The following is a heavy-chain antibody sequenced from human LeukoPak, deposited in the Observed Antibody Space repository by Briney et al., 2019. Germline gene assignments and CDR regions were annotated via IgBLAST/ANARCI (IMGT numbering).Heavy chain of an antibody. CDR2: IIPIFGTA. V-gene: IGHV1-69*13. Sequence: ASVKVSCKASGGTLSSYAISWVRQAPGQGLEWMGGIIPIFGTANYAQKFQGRVTITADESTSTAYMELSSLRSDDTAVYYCARAGAVVDNWFDPWGQGTLVTVSS. J-gene: IGHJ5*02. CDR3: ARAGAVVDNWFDP. D-gene: IGHD2-15*01. CDR1: GGTLSSYA.